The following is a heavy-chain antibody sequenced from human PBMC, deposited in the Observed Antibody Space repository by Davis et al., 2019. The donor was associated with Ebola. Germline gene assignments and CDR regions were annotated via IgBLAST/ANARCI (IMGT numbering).Heavy chain of an antibody. CDR1: GYSFTSYG. Sequence: GESLKISCQGSGYSFTSYGISWVRQAPGQGLEWMGWISAYNGNTNYAQKLQGRVTMTTDTSTSTAYMELRSLRSDDTAVYYCARDYDILTGYYTPDYWGQGTLVTVSS. CDR3: ARDYDILTGYYTPDY. CDR2: ISAYNGNT. D-gene: IGHD3-9*01. J-gene: IGHJ4*02. V-gene: IGHV1-18*04.